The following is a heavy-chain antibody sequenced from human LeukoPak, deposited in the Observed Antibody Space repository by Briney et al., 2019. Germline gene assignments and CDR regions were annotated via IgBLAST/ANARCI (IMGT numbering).Heavy chain of an antibody. D-gene: IGHD3-22*01. CDR2: IWYDGSNK. V-gene: IGHV3-33*01. Sequence: GGSLRLSCAASGFTFSSYGMPWVRQAPGKGLEWVAVIWYDGSNKYYADSVKGRFTISRDNSKNTLYLQMNSLRAEDTAVYYCARDGLKDSSGYLPFDYWGQGTLVTVSS. CDR1: GFTFSSYG. J-gene: IGHJ4*02. CDR3: ARDGLKDSSGYLPFDY.